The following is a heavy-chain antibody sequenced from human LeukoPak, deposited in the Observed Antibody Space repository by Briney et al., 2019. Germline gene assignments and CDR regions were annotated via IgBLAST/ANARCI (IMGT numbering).Heavy chain of an antibody. CDR2: IYPGDSDT. CDR1: GYSFTSYW. V-gene: IGHV5-51*01. J-gene: IGHJ5*02. Sequence: GESLKISCKGSGYSFTSYWIGWVRQMPGKGLEWMGIIYPGDSDTRYSPSFQGQVTISADKSISTAYLQWSSLKASDTAMYYCARRGYSGYDTSNWFDPWGQGTLVTVCS. CDR3: ARRGYSGYDTSNWFDP. D-gene: IGHD5-12*01.